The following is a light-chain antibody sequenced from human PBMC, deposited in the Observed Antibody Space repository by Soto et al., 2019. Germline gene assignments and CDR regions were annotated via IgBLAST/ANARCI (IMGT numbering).Light chain of an antibody. J-gene: IGKJ5*01. V-gene: IGKV2-28*01. Sequence: IVMTQSPLTLPVTTGEPASISCMSSQSRLYNNTYNYLDWYVPKPGQSPQLLIYFRSNRAPGVADRFRRSGSDTDFTLKINRVDAEDVWTYYCMQSLQSLPFGQGTRLEIQ. CDR2: FRS. CDR3: MQSLQSLP. CDR1: QSRLYNNTYNY.